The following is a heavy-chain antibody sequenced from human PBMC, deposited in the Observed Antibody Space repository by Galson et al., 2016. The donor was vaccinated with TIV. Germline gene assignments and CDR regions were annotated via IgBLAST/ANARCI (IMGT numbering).Heavy chain of an antibody. Sequence: SLRLSCAASGFSFSDYGMHWVRQAPGKGLEWVAVILYDGTEKYYADAVKGRFTISRDNSKNTVYLHLNSLRVEDTAVYYCAKDPRIFGDYLLAYFDYWGQGTLVSVSS. V-gene: IGHV3-30*18. J-gene: IGHJ4*02. CDR2: ILYDGTEK. CDR1: GFSFSDYG. CDR3: AKDPRIFGDYLLAYFDY. D-gene: IGHD4-17*01.